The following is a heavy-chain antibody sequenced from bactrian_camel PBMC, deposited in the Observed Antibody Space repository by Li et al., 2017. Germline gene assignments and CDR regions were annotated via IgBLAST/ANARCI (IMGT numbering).Heavy chain of an antibody. CDR3: AAGGGWFSLQPSAYKY. CDR2: VYTGRETT. CDR1: GFIYSGNV. D-gene: IGHD6*01. J-gene: IGHJ4*01. Sequence: HVQLVESGGGSVQTGGSLRLSCSLSGFIYSGNVVGWFRQALGKESEGVAVVYTGRETTYYTEAVKGRFTISRDASKNTVFLQMNSLQPEDSAMYYCAAGGGWFSLQPSAYKYWGQGTQVTVSS. V-gene: IGHV3S54*01.